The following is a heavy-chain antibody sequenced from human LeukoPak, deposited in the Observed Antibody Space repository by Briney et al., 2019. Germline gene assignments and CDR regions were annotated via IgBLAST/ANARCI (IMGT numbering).Heavy chain of an antibody. Sequence: AGGSLRLSCVASGFIFSTYWMGWVRQAPGKGLEWVSVIYSGGSTYYADSVKGRFTVSRDNSKNTLYLQMNSLRAEDTAVYYCARGSKAVAERSFDYWGQGTLVTVSS. V-gene: IGHV3-53*01. CDR2: IYSGGST. CDR3: ARGSKAVAERSFDY. J-gene: IGHJ4*02. CDR1: GFIFSTYW. D-gene: IGHD6-19*01.